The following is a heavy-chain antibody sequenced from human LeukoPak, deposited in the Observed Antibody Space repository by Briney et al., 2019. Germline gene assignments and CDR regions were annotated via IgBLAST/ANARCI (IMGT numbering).Heavy chain of an antibody. D-gene: IGHD3-22*01. CDR2: ISYDGSNK. V-gene: IGHV3-30-3*01. CDR3: ARALPITMIVVVYPGGMDV. CDR1: GLTFRSYA. J-gene: IGHJ6*02. Sequence: PGGSLRLSCAASGLTFRSYAMHWVRQAPGKGPEWVAVISYDGSNKYYADSVKGRFTISRDNSKNTLYLQMNSLRAEDTAVYYCARALPITMIVVVYPGGMDVWGQGTTVTVSS.